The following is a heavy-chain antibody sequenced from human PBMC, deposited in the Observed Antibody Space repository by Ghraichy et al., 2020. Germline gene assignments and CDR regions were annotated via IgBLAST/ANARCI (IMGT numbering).Heavy chain of an antibody. CDR3: VRQVGDDSSNWFDP. Sequence: GGSLRLSCTASGFTFSDYSMIWVRQAPGKGLEWVSSISRRSSPTYYADSVQGRFTISRDNAKNSVYLQMNSLRAEDTARYYCVRQVGDDSSNWFDPWGQGTLVTVSS. CDR2: ISRRSSPT. CDR1: GFTFSDYS. D-gene: IGHD5-18*01. J-gene: IGHJ5*02. V-gene: IGHV3-21*01.